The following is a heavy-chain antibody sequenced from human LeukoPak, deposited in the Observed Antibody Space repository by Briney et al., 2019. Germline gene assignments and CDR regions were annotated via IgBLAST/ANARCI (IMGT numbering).Heavy chain of an antibody. CDR1: GGTFSSSG. Sequence: GFSVKVSCKASGGTFSSSGISWVRQAPGQGLEWMGGIIPMIGTPNYAQKFQGRVTITADESTSTVYMELSSLRSEDTAVYYCASHCSSTSCYADYYYMDVWGKGTTVTVSS. CDR2: IIPMIGTP. CDR3: ASHCSSTSCYADYYYMDV. V-gene: IGHV1-69*01. D-gene: IGHD2-2*01. J-gene: IGHJ6*03.